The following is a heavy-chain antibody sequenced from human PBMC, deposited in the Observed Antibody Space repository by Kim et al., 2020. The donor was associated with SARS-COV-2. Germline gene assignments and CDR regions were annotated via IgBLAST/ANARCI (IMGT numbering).Heavy chain of an antibody. V-gene: IGHV3-9*01. D-gene: IGHD4-17*01. J-gene: IGHJ3*02. Sequence: GGSLRLSCAASGFTFGDYAMHWVRQAPGKGLEWVSGISWNSGSIGYADSVKGRFTISRDNAKNSLYLQMNSLRAEDTALYYCAKDMAYGVKLRIYAFDIWGQGTMVTVSS. CDR1: GFTFGDYA. CDR2: ISWNSGSI. CDR3: AKDMAYGVKLRIYAFDI.